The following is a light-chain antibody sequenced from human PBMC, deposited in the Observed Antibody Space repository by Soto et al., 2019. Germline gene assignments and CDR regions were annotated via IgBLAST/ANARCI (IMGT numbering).Light chain of an antibody. V-gene: IGKV3-20*01. CDR3: QQYGSSPPYT. CDR1: QSVSSSY. J-gene: IGKJ2*01. CDR2: GAS. Sequence: EIVLTQSPGTLSLSPGERATLSCRASQSVSSSYLAWYQQKPGQAPRLLIYGASSSATGIPDRFSGSVSGTNVTLNISRLEPEDFAVYYCQQYGSSPPYTFGEGTKLEIK.